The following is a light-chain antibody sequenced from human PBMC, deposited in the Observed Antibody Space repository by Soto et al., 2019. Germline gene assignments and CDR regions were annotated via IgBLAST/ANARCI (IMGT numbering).Light chain of an antibody. J-gene: IGKJ2*01. Sequence: DTQMTQSPSTLSASVGDRVTITCRASQSISGWLAWYQQRPGKAPKVLIYDASKLESGVPSRFSGSGSGTEFTLTISSLQPDDFATYYCQRYDSFSMYTFGQGTKLEIK. CDR2: DAS. CDR1: QSISGW. V-gene: IGKV1-5*01. CDR3: QRYDSFSMYT.